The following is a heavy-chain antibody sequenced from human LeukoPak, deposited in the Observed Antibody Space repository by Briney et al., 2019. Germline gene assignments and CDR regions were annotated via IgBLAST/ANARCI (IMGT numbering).Heavy chain of an antibody. Sequence: SETLSLTCTVSGGSISSSSYYWGWIRQPPGKGLEWIGSIYYSGSTYYNPSLKSRVTISVDTSKNQFSLKLSSVTAADTAVYYCARGGDSSWYYFDYWGQGTLVTVSS. CDR1: GGSISSSSYY. J-gene: IGHJ4*02. D-gene: IGHD6-13*01. CDR2: IYYSGST. V-gene: IGHV4-39*07. CDR3: ARGGDSSWYYFDY.